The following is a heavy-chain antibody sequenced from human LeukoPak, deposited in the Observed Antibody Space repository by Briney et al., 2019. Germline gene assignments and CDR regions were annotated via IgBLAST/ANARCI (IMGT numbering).Heavy chain of an antibody. Sequence: KPSETLSLTCIVSGYSITSGYYWGWIRQPPGKGLEWIGSIYHSGSTYYNPSLKSRVTISVDTSKNQFSLRLSSVTAADTAVYYCARRTGYEPFDSWGQGALVTVSS. CDR3: ARRTGYEPFDS. D-gene: IGHD5-12*01. CDR2: IYHSGST. J-gene: IGHJ4*02. CDR1: GYSITSGYY. V-gene: IGHV4-38-2*02.